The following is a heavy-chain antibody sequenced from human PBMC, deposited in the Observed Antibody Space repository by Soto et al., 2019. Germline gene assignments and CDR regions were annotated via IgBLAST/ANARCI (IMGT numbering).Heavy chain of an antibody. CDR2: RYHSGSN. V-gene: IGHV4-30-2*01. CDR3: ARNYGDWYSCGMDV. CDR1: GGSISSGGYS. D-gene: IGHD4-17*01. Sequence: QLQLQESGSGLVKPSQTLSLTCAVAGGSISSGGYSWSWIRQPPGHGLEWTGYRYHSGSNYYNPSLKRRVTMSVDRSKNKFSMKLSSVTAADTAVYYCARNYGDWYSCGMDVWGQGTTVTVSS. J-gene: IGHJ6*02.